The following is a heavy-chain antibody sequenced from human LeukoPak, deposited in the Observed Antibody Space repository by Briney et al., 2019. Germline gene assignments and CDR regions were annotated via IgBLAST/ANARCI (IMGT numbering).Heavy chain of an antibody. J-gene: IGHJ4*02. CDR3: ARDLPGAPPHYCFDF. CDR2: IYTSGST. D-gene: IGHD3-10*01. CDR1: GGSISSGSYY. Sequence: PSETLSLTCTVSGGSISSGSYYWSWLRQPAGKGLEWIGRIYTSGSTYYNPSLKSRVTISIDTSKNQFSLKLSSVTAADTGVYYCARDLPGAPPHYCFDFWGQGILVTVSS. V-gene: IGHV4-61*02.